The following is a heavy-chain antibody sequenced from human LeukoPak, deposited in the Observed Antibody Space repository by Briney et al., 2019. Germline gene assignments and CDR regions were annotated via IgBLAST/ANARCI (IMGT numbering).Heavy chain of an antibody. D-gene: IGHD3-22*01. CDR3: AKDHPNYYDSSGYLTLGLDY. CDR1: GFTFSSYW. CDR2: IKQDGSEK. Sequence: PGGSLRLSCAASGFTFSSYWMSWVRQAPGKGLEWVANIKQDGSEKYYVDSVKGRFTISRDNSKNTLYLQMNSLRAEDTAVYYCAKDHPNYYDSSGYLTLGLDYWGQGTLVTVSS. V-gene: IGHV3-7*03. J-gene: IGHJ4*02.